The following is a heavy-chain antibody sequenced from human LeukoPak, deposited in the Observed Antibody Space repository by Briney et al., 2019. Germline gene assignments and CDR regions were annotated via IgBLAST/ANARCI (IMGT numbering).Heavy chain of an antibody. CDR3: AADLYANDTLDY. CDR1: GYSFTRYA. CDR2: INAGNGNT. D-gene: IGHD2-8*01. Sequence: ASVKVSCKASGYSFTRYAMHWVRQAPGQRLEWMGWINAGNGNTKYSQKFQGRVTITRDTSASTAYMELSSLRSEDTAVYYCAADLYANDTLDYWGQGTLVTVSS. J-gene: IGHJ4*02. V-gene: IGHV1-3*01.